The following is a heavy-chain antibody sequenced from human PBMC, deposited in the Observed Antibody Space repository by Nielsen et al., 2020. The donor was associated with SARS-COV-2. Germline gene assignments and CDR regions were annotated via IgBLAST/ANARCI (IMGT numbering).Heavy chain of an antibody. Sequence: GGSLRLSCAASGFTFSSYGMHWVRQAPGKGLEWVAVISYDGSNRYYADSVKGRFTISRDNSKNTLYLQMNSLRAEDTAVYYCARGYSSGWYWDAFDIWGQGTMVTVSS. CDR3: ARGYSSGWYWDAFDI. D-gene: IGHD6-19*01. CDR1: GFTFSSYG. V-gene: IGHV3-30*03. CDR2: ISYDGSNR. J-gene: IGHJ3*02.